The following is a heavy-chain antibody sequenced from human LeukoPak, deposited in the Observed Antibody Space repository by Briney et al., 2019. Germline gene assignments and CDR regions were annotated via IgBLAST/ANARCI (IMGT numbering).Heavy chain of an antibody. D-gene: IGHD2-21*02. CDR3: AKVQYCGGDCYPYFDY. J-gene: IGHJ4*02. V-gene: IGHV3-30*18. CDR1: GFTFSSYG. Sequence: PGRSLGLSCAASGFTFSSYGMHWVRQAPGKGLEWVAVISYDGSNKYYADSVKGRFTISRDNSKNTLYLQMNSLRAEDTAVYYCAKVQYCGGDCYPYFDYWGQGTLVTVSS. CDR2: ISYDGSNK.